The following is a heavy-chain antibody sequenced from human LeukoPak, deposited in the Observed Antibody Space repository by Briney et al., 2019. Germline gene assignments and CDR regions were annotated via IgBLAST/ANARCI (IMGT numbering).Heavy chain of an antibody. CDR3: TTEDIVVVVGAYDP. CDR1: AFTLRSAY. V-gene: IGHV3-15*01. J-gene: IGHJ5*02. D-gene: IGHD2-15*01. Sequence: PGGSLRLSCAASAFTLRSAYMSWVRQAPGKGLEWVGRIKSKTDGGTTDYAAPVKGRFTISRDDSKNTLYLQMNSLKIEDTAVYYCTTEDIVVVVGAYDPWGQGTLVTVSS. CDR2: IKSKTDGGTT.